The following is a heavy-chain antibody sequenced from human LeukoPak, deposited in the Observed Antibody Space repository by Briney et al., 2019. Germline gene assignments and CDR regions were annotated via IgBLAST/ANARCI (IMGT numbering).Heavy chain of an antibody. D-gene: IGHD4-4*01. CDR2: IYSSGST. J-gene: IGHJ4*02. CDR1: AGSISNYY. V-gene: IGHV4-4*07. Sequence: PSETLSLTCTVSAGSISNYYWSWIWQSAGKGLEWIGRIYSSGSTNYNPSLKSRVTMSVDTSKNQFSLKLSSVTAADTAVYYCARNGGSDYNLYFDYWGQGTLVTVSS. CDR3: ARNGGSDYNLYFDY.